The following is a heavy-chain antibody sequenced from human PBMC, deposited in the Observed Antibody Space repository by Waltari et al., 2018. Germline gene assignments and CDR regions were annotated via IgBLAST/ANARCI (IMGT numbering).Heavy chain of an antibody. CDR3: ARQRAGTGRWLLDY. V-gene: IGHV4-39*01. CDR1: GGSISSSSYY. J-gene: IGHJ4*02. CDR2: IYYSGST. Sequence: QLQLQESGPGLVKPSETLSLTCTVSGGSISSSSYYWGWIRQPPGKGLEWIGSIYYSGSTYYNPSLKSRVTISVDTSKNQFSLKLSSVTAADTAVYYCARQRAGTGRWLLDYWGQGTLVTVSS. D-gene: IGHD3-22*01.